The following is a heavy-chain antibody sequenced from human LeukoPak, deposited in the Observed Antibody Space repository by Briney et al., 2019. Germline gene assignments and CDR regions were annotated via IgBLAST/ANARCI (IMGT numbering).Heavy chain of an antibody. Sequence: ASVKVSCKASGYTFTDYYMHWVRQAPGQGLEWMGWINPKSGGTNYAQKFQGRVTMTRDTSISTAYMELSSLRSDDTALYYCATLYSSPDYWGQGTLVTVSS. J-gene: IGHJ4*02. CDR3: ATLYSSPDY. D-gene: IGHD6-13*01. CDR2: INPKSGGT. V-gene: IGHV1-2*02. CDR1: GYTFTDYY.